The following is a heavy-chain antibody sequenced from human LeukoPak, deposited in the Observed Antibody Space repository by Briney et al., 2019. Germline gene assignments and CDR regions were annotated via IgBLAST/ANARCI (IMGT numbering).Heavy chain of an antibody. J-gene: IGHJ4*02. D-gene: IGHD4-17*01. Sequence: AETLSLTCTMYGGSFSGYYWSWIRQPPGKGLEWIGEINLSGSTNYNPSLKSRVTISVDTSKNQFSLNLTSVTAADTAVYYCARGLRRVTTTPFDFWGQGTLVTLSS. CDR2: INLSGST. CDR3: ARGLRRVTTTPFDF. V-gene: IGHV4-34*01. CDR1: GGSFSGYY.